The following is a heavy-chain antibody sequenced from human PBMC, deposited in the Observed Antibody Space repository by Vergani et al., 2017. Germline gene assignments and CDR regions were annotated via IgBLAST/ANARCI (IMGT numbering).Heavy chain of an antibody. D-gene: IGHD5-24*01. J-gene: IGHJ4*02. CDR2: IKHSGST. V-gene: IGHV4-34*01. CDR1: GGSFSGYY. Sequence: QVQLQQWGAGLFKPSETLYLTCAVYGGSFSGYYWSRIRQPPGKGLELSGEIKHSGSTNYNPSLNSRVTISVDTSRNQFSLKLSSENAADTAVYYRARGGRGRWLQLPYWSQGTLVTVSS. CDR3: ARGGRGRWLQLPY.